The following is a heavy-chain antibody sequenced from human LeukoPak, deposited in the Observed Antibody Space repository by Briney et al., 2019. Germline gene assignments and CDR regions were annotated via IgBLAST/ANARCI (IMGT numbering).Heavy chain of an antibody. Sequence: GSLRLSCAASGFSFSSYGVHWIRQPPGKGLEWIGSIYYSGSTYYNPSLKSRVTISVDTSKNEFSLKLSSVTAADTAVYYCARRRRATPILFDYWGQGTLVTVSS. CDR3: ARRRRATPILFDY. J-gene: IGHJ4*02. CDR1: GFSFSSYG. CDR2: IYYSGST. D-gene: IGHD5-12*01. V-gene: IGHV4-39*01.